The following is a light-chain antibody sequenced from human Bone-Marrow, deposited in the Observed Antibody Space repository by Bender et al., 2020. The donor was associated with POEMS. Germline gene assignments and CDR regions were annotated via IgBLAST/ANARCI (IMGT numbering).Light chain of an antibody. V-gene: IGLV2-23*02. CDR1: SSDNY. CDR3: CSYAGSSIWV. J-gene: IGLJ3*02. CDR2: EVS. Sequence: QSGMTQPPSASGSPGQSVAISCSGTSSDNYVSWYQQHPGKAPKLMIYEVSKRPSGVSNRFSGSKSDNTASLTISGLQAEDEADFYCCSYAGSSIWVFGGGTKLTVL.